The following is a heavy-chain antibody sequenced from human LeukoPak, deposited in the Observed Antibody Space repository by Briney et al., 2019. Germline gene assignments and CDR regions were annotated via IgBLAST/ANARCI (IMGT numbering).Heavy chain of an antibody. CDR1: GYTFTSYY. D-gene: IGHD3-3*01. V-gene: IGHV1-46*01. CDR2: INPSGGST. Sequence: PVASVKVSCKASGYTFTSYYMHWVRQAPGQGLEWMGIINPSGGSTSYAQKFQGRVTMTRDTSTSTVYMELSSLRSEDTAVYYCARTGRYDFWSGYWNDAFDIWGQGTMVTVSS. J-gene: IGHJ3*02. CDR3: ARTGRYDFWSGYWNDAFDI.